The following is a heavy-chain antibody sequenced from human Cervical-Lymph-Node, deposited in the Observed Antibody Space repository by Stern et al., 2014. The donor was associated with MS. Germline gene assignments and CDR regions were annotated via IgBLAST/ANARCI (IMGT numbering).Heavy chain of an antibody. J-gene: IGHJ4*02. CDR3: ARGGYYSDSSDYDRPFDY. V-gene: IGHV1-69*01. D-gene: IGHD3-22*01. Sequence: VQLVQSGAEVKKPGSSVKVSCKASGGTFSSFAISWVRQAPGQGFEWMGGIIPIFGTANYAQKFQGRVTITADESTSTAHMELSSLRSEDTAVYFCARGGYYSDSSDYDRPFDYWGQGTLVTVSS. CDR2: IIPIFGTA. CDR1: GGTFSSFA.